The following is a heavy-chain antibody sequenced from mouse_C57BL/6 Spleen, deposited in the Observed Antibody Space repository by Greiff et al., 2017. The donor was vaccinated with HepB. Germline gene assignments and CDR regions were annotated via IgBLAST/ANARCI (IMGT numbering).Heavy chain of an antibody. CDR2: ISSGSSTI. J-gene: IGHJ2*01. Sequence: EVKLMESGGGLVKPGGSLKLSCAASGFTFSDYGMHWVRQAPEKGLEWVAYISSGSSTIYYADTVKGRFTISRDNAKNTLFLQMTSLRSEDTAMYYCARGRSYGSRPDYWGQGTTLTVSS. D-gene: IGHD1-1*01. CDR3: ARGRSYGSRPDY. V-gene: IGHV5-17*01. CDR1: GFTFSDYG.